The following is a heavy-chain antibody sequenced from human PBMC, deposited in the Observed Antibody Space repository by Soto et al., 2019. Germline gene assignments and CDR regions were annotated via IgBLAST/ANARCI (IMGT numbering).Heavy chain of an antibody. CDR1: GGTFSSYA. CDR3: ARDRGIAVASFDY. D-gene: IGHD6-19*01. V-gene: IGHV1-69*13. CDR2: IIPIFGTA. J-gene: IGHJ4*02. Sequence: SVKVSCKASGGTFSSYAISWVRQAPGQGLEWMGGIIPIFGTANYAQKFQGRVTITADESTSTAYMELSSLRSEDTAVYYCARDRGIAVASFDYWGQGTLVTVSA.